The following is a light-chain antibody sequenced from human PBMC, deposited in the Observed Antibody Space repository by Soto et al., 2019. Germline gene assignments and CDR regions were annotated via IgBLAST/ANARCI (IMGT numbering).Light chain of an antibody. CDR1: STDLLGYNR. CDR2: EVI. CDR3: SLYTSENAYV. J-gene: IGLJ1*01. Sequence: QSDLAQPPSVSGSPGQSVTISRTGTSTDLLGYNRASWYQQPPGTAPKLMVYEVIKRPSGVPDRLSGSKSGNTASLTISGLQAADEADYYCSLYTSENAYVFGTGTKVTVL. V-gene: IGLV2-18*01.